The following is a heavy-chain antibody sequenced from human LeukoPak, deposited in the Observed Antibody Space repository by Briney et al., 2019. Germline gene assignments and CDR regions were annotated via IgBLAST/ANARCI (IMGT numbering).Heavy chain of an antibody. D-gene: IGHD3-22*01. CDR1: GYTLTELS. V-gene: IGHV1-24*01. CDR2: FDPEDGET. CDR3: ARAPYYYDSSGYYYDY. Sequence: EASVKVSCKVSGYTLTELSMHWVRQAPGKGLEWMGGFDPEDGETIHAQKFQGRVTITADKSTSTAYMELSSLRSEDTAVYYCARAPYYYDSSGYYYDYWGQGTLVTVSS. J-gene: IGHJ4*02.